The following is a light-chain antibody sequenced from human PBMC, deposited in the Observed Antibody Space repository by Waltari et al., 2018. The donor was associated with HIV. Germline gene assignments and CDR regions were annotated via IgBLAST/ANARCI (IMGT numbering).Light chain of an antibody. CDR2: DGT. CDR1: SRDVGGYQY. CDR3: CSYAGSYTLV. V-gene: IGLV2-11*01. Sequence: QSALTQPRSVSGSPGQSVTISCTGTSRDVGGYQYVSWYQPHPAKAPKLMIYDGTKRPSGVPDRVSGSKAVNTASLTISGLEAEDEADYYCCSYAGSYTLVFGGGTKLTVL. J-gene: IGLJ3*02.